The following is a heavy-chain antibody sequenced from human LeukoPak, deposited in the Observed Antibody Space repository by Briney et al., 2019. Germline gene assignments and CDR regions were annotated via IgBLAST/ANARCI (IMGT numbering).Heavy chain of an antibody. CDR3: AKDGQLGY. J-gene: IGHJ4*02. D-gene: IGHD3-16*01. V-gene: IGHV3-30*02. Sequence: PGGSLRLSCAASGFSLTGHDMHWARQAPDKGLEWVAFARDGGYYAESVKGRFTISIDSSKNTLYLHMSSLRPEDTAIYYCAKDGQLGYWGQGTLVTVSS. CDR2: ARDGG. CDR1: GFSLTGHD.